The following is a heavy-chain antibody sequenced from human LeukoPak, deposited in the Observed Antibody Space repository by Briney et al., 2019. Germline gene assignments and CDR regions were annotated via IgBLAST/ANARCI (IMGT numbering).Heavy chain of an antibody. D-gene: IGHD3-22*01. J-gene: IGHJ4*02. V-gene: IGHV3-21*01. CDR2: ISSSSSYI. CDR1: GFTFSSYS. CDR3: ARDLAGYDSSGYGY. Sequence: GGSLRLSCAASGFTFSSYSMNWVCQAPGKGLEWVSSISSSSSYIYYADSVKGRFTISRDNAKNSLYLQMNSLRAEDTAVYYCARDLAGYDSSGYGYWGQGTLVTVSS.